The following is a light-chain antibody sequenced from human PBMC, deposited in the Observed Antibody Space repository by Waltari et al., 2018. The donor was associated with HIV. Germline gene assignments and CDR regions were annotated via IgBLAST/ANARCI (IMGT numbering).Light chain of an antibody. CDR3: AVWDDSLKGRV. J-gene: IGLJ1*01. V-gene: IGLV1-44*01. CDR1: NPNLGPTT. Sequence: QSVLTQPPSASGTPGQRVSVPCPGGNPNLGPTTVNWYQHLPGTAPKLLIYSNNQRPSGVPARFSGSRSGTSASLAISGLQSEDEADYYCAVWDDSLKGRVFGTGTKVTVL. CDR2: SNN.